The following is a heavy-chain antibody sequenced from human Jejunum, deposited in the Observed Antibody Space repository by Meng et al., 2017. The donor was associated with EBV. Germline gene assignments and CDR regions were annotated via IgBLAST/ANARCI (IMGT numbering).Heavy chain of an antibody. J-gene: IGHJ4*02. V-gene: IGHV4-61*08. CDR1: GGSVSSGGYY. D-gene: IGHD1-26*01. CDR3: ARDQNGSYFAY. CDR2: IYNSEST. Sequence: QVQLTESGPRLVKPSETLSLTCTVSGGSVSSGGYYWSWIRQPPGKGLEWIGYIYNSESTNYKSSLKSRVTISADTSKNQFSLRLSSVTAADTAVYYCARDQNGSYFAYWGQGTLVTVSS.